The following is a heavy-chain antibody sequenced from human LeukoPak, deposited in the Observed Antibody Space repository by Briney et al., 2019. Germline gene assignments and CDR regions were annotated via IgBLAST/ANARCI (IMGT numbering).Heavy chain of an antibody. Sequence: PGGSLRLSCAASGFTFSSYSMNWVRHSPGGGVEWVSSISSSSSYIYYADSVKGRSPISRDNAKHFLYLQNNRLRAGEASVYYCARPGDSSGYYFAWHGDAFDIWGQGTMVTVSS. CDR3: ARPGDSSGYYFAWHGDAFDI. V-gene: IGHV3-21*01. CDR2: ISSSSSYI. CDR1: GFTFSSYS. D-gene: IGHD3-22*01. J-gene: IGHJ3*02.